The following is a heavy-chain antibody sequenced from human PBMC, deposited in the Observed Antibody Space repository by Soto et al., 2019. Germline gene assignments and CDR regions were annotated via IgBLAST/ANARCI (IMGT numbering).Heavy chain of an antibody. CDR1: GFTVSINY. J-gene: IGHJ4*02. D-gene: IGHD5-12*01. Sequence: PWGSLILSCAASGFTVSINYMSWVRQAPGKGLEWVSVIYSGGSTDYADSVKGRFTISRDNSKNTLYLQMNSLRAEDTAVYYCARARDGYNFLYEPTWGQGTLVTVSS. CDR3: ARARDGYNFLYEPT. V-gene: IGHV3-53*01. CDR2: IYSGGST.